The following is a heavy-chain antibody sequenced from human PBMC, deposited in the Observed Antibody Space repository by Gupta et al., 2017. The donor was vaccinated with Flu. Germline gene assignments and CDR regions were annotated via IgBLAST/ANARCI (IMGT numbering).Heavy chain of an antibody. CDR2: ISGSGGST. J-gene: IGHJ4*02. CDR1: GFTFSSYA. D-gene: IGHD1-26*01. CDR3: AKAAEWELQKATLDY. V-gene: IGHV3-23*01. Sequence: EVQLLDSGGGLVQPGGSLRLSCAASGFTFSSYAMSWVRQAPGKGLEWVSAISGSGGSTYYADAGKGRFTISRDNSKNTLYLQMNSLRAEDTAVYYCAKAAEWELQKATLDYGGQGTLVTVSS.